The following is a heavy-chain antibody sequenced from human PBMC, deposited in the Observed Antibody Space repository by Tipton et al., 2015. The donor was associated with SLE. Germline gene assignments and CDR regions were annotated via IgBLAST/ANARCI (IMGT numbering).Heavy chain of an antibody. D-gene: IGHD4-17*01. J-gene: IGHJ3*02. CDR2: IHTDGSST. V-gene: IGHV3-74*01. Sequence: GSLRLSCAASGFTFSTYWMHWVRQAPGKGLVWVSRIHTDGSSTNYADSVKGRFTISRDNSRNTLSLEMNSLRAEDAAVYYCAKARTTVTSYDAFDIWGQGTMVTVSS. CDR1: GFTFSTYW. CDR3: AKARTTVTSYDAFDI.